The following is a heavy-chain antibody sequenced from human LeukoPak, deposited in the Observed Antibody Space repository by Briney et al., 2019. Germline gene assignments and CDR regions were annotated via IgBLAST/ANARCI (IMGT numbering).Heavy chain of an antibody. J-gene: IGHJ4*02. CDR2: INPNSGGT. Sequence: GASVKVSCKASGYTFTGYYMHWVRQAPGQGLEWMGRINPNSGGTNYAQKFQGRVTMTRDTSISTAYMELSRLRSDDTAVYYCAKGLQVSRTGIDYWGQGTLVTVSS. CDR3: AKGLQVSRTGIDY. D-gene: IGHD5/OR15-5a*01. V-gene: IGHV1-2*06. CDR1: GYTFTGYY.